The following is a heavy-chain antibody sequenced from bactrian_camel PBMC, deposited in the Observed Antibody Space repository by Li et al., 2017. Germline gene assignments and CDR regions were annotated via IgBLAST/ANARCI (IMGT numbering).Heavy chain of an antibody. CDR2: INSAGSNT. J-gene: IGHJ4*01. V-gene: IGHV3S40*01. D-gene: IGHD2*01. CDR3: ASYIVPRY. Sequence: VQLVESGGGLVQAGGSLSLSCAASGFTFSTYAMTWVRQVPGKGLEWVSAINSAGSNTYYADSVKGRFTVSLDNAKNTMYLQMNSLKPEDAAVYYCASYIVPRYWGQGTQVTVS. CDR1: GFTFSTYA.